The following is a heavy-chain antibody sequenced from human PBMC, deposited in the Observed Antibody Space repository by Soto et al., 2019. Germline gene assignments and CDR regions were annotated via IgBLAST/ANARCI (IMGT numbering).Heavy chain of an antibody. CDR3: ARGGITIFGVVIFDY. Sequence: GASVKVSSKASGGTFSSYAISWLRQAPGQGLEWMGGIIPIFGTANYAQKFQGRVTITADKSTSTAYMELSSLRSEDTAVYYCARGGITIFGVVIFDYWGQGTLVTVSS. D-gene: IGHD3-3*01. CDR1: GGTFSSYA. V-gene: IGHV1-69*06. CDR2: IIPIFGTA. J-gene: IGHJ4*02.